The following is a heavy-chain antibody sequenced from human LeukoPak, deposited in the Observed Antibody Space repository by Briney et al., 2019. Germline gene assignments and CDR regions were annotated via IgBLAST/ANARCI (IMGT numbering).Heavy chain of an antibody. V-gene: IGHV4-61*02. CDR3: ARGPTYCSSSSCLQGE. CDR1: GGSISSGSYY. D-gene: IGHD2-15*01. J-gene: IGHJ4*02. CDR2: IYTSGST. Sequence: SETLSLTCTVSGGSISSGSYYWSWIRQPAGKGLEWIGRIYTSGSTNYNPSLKSRVTISLDPSKNQFSLKLSSVTAADTAVYYCARGPTYCSSSSCLQGEWGQGTLVTVSS.